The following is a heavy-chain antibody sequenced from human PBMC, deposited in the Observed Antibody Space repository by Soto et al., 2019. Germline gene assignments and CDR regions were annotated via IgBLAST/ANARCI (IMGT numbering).Heavy chain of an antibody. CDR2: INPNSGGT. J-gene: IGHJ3*02. CDR3: ARAGGYCCGGSCYSHPFDI. CDR1: GYTYTGYY. V-gene: IGHV1-2*04. Sequence: QVPLVQSGAEVKKPGASVKVSCKASGYTYTGYYMHWVRQAPGQGLEWMGWINPNSGGTNYAQKFQGWVTMTRDTSISTAYMELSRLRSDDTAVYYCARAGGYCCGGSCYSHPFDIWGQGTMVTVSS. D-gene: IGHD2-15*01.